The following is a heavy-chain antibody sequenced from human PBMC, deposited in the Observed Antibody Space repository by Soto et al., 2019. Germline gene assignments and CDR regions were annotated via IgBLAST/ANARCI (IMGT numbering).Heavy chain of an antibody. J-gene: IGHJ6*02. CDR2: IFSDNER. D-gene: IGHD4-17*01. Sequence: ASGPTLVNPIETLTLTCTVSGFSLTTGKMGVSWIRQPPGKALEWLAHIFSDNERSYSTSLQGRLTISKDTSGSQVVLSMTNVDPVDTATYYCARMNVDSYQFYYAMDVWGQGTTVTVSS. V-gene: IGHV2-26*01. CDR3: ARMNVDSYQFYYAMDV. CDR1: GFSLTTGKMG.